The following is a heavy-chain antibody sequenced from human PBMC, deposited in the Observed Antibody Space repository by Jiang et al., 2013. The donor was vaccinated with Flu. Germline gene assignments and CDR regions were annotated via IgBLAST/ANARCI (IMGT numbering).Heavy chain of an antibody. CDR2: IYYSGST. J-gene: IGHJ4*02. D-gene: IGHD3-22*01. Sequence: GPGLVKPSETLSLTCTVSGGSISSYYWSWIRQPPGKGLEWIGYIYYSGSTNYNPSLKSRVTISVDTSKNQFSLKLSSVTAADTAVYYCASAPYYYDSSGYLPYYFDYWGQGTLVTVSS. V-gene: IGHV4-59*01. CDR3: ASAPYYYDSSGYLPYYFDY. CDR1: GGSISSYY.